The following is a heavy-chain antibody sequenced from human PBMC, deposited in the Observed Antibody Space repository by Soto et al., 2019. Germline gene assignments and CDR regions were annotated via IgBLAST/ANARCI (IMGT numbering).Heavy chain of an antibody. CDR2: IYYSGST. Sequence: PSETLSLTCTVSGGSISSSSYYWGWIRQPPGKGLEWIGSIYYSGSTYYNPSLKSRVTISVDTSKNQFSLKLSSVTAADTAVYYCARKWVNYYGSGSSPYNRFDPWGQGTLVTVSS. CDR1: GGSISSSSYY. CDR3: ARKWVNYYGSGSSPYNRFDP. J-gene: IGHJ5*02. D-gene: IGHD3-10*01. V-gene: IGHV4-39*01.